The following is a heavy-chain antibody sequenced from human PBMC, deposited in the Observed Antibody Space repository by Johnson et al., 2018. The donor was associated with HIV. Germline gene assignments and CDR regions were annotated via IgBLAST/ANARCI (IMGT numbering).Heavy chain of an antibody. D-gene: IGHD4-11*01. CDR3: AKMTPVTPLLRLDAFDI. J-gene: IGHJ3*02. Sequence: EQLVESGGGVVQPGRSLRLSCAASGFTFSTYWMHWVRQGPGKGLEWVSAISGSGGSTYYADFVKGRFTISRDNSKNTLYLQMNSLRAEDTAVYYCAKMTPVTPLLRLDAFDIWGQGTMVTVSS. CDR1: GFTFSTYW. CDR2: ISGSGGST. V-gene: IGHV3-23*04.